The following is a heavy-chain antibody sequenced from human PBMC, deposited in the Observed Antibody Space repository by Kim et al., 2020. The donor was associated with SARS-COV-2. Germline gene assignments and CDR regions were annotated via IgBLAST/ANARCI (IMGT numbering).Heavy chain of an antibody. Sequence: SVKVSCKTSGYTFTNYGISWVRQAPGQGLEWMGWISTYDGNTNYAQKVQDRVTMTTHTSTSTAYMELRSLRSEDTAVYYCATNLRYSSSWWPFEYWGQGTLVTVSS. J-gene: IGHJ4*02. V-gene: IGHV1-18*01. CDR1: GYTFTNYG. CDR3: ATNLRYSSSWWPFEY. CDR2: ISTYDGNT. D-gene: IGHD6-13*01.